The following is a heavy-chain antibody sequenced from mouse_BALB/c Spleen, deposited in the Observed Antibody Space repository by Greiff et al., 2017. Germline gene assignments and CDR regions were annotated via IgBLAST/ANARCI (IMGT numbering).Heavy chain of an antibody. J-gene: IGHJ2*01. V-gene: IGHV5-6*01. CDR3: ARGDGYDGFDY. Sequence: EVQLQESGGDLVKPGGSLKLSCAASGFTFSSYGMSWVRQTPDKRLEWVATISSGGSYTYYPDSVKGRFTISRDNAKNTLYLQMSSLKSEDTAMYYCARGDGYDGFDYWGQGTTLTVSS. CDR2: ISSGGSYT. D-gene: IGHD2-2*01. CDR1: GFTFSSYG.